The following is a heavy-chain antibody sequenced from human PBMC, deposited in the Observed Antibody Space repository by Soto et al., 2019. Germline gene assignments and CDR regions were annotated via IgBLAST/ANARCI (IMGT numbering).Heavy chain of an antibody. V-gene: IGHV4-38-2*01. Sequence: SETLSLTCAVSAYSISSGYYWGWIRQPPGKGLEWIGSIYHSGSTYYNPSLKSRVTISVDTSKNQFSLKLSSVTAADTAVYYCGSYDFWSGAQVGGRYYFDYWGQGTLVPVSS. CDR2: IYHSGST. D-gene: IGHD3-3*01. CDR1: AYSISSGYY. J-gene: IGHJ4*02. CDR3: GSYDFWSGAQVGGRYYFDY.